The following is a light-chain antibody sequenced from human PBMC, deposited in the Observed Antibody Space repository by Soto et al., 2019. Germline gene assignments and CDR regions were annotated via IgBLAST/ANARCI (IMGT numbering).Light chain of an antibody. CDR3: QQFHRYWS. V-gene: IGKV1-5*03. CDR2: EAS. CDR1: QSIDRR. J-gene: IGKJ1*01. Sequence: DIQMTQSPSTLSASVGDRVSINCRASQSIDRRLAWYQQKPGQAPRLLMHEASISHSGVPSRFSGSGSGTEFTITISSLQPEDFATYYCQQFHRYWSFGQGTKVEVK.